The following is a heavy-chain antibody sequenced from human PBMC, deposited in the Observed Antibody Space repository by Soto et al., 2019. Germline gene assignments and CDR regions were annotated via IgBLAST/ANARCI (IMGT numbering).Heavy chain of an antibody. CDR3: ARASTLTVHCGSVSCPRMDV. V-gene: IGHV1-69*06. Sequence: QVQLVQSGAEVKKPGSPVKVSCMASGGTFSSYAISWVRQAPGLGLEWMGGLLPIFGTANYARKFQGRVTITADRSTSTAYMELSSLRSEDTAVYYCARASTLTVHCGSVSCPRMDVWGQGTTVTVSS. CDR2: LLPIFGTA. J-gene: IGHJ6*02. D-gene: IGHD2-2*01. CDR1: GGTFSSYA.